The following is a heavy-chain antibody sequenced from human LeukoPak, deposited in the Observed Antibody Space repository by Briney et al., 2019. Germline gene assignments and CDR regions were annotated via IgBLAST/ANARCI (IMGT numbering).Heavy chain of an antibody. CDR2: INHSGST. Sequence: PSETLSLTCAVYGGSFSGYYWSWIRQPPGKGLEWIGEINHSGSTNYNPSLKSRVTISVDTSKNQFSLKLSSVTAADTAEYYCARGGYDFWSGYYYYFDYWGQGTLVTVSS. CDR1: GGSFSGYY. V-gene: IGHV4-34*01. D-gene: IGHD3-3*01. J-gene: IGHJ4*02. CDR3: ARGGYDFWSGYYYYFDY.